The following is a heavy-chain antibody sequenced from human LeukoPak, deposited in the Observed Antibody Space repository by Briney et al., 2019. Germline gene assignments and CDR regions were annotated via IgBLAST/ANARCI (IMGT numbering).Heavy chain of an antibody. CDR3: AKVSSDDYVWGSYIDY. Sequence: GGSLRLSCAASGFTFSSYAMSWVRQAPGKGLEWVSAISGSGGGTYYADSVKGRFTISRDNSKNTLYLQMNSLRAEDTAVYYCAKVSSDDYVWGSYIDYWGQGTLVTVSS. CDR2: ISGSGGGT. J-gene: IGHJ4*02. V-gene: IGHV3-23*01. CDR1: GFTFSSYA. D-gene: IGHD3-16*01.